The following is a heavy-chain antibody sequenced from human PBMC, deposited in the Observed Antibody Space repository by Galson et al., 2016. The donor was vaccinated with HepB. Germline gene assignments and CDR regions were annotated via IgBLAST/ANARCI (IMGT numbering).Heavy chain of an antibody. D-gene: IGHD2-21*01. CDR2: IFPGYSNT. V-gene: IGHV5-51*01. CDR3: ARHTYSTLSYFDS. Sequence: QSGAEVKEPGESLRISCETSGYNFAGYWIAWVRQKPGKGLEWMGIIFPGYSNTTYSPSFQGQVTISADESITTAYLQWSSLKASDTAMYYCARHTYSTLSYFDSWGQGTLVTVSS. J-gene: IGHJ4*02. CDR1: GYNFAGYW.